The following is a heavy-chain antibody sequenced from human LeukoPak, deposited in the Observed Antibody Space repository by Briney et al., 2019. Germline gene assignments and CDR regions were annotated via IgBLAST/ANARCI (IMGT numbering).Heavy chain of an antibody. D-gene: IGHD4-17*01. CDR2: ISYYGDTK. CDR1: GFTFSSYG. CDR3: ARDGQYDYGDTNWFDP. J-gene: IGHJ5*02. Sequence: GGSLRLSCAASGFTFSSYGMHWVLHTPGKGLEWVAVISYYGDTKYYADSVKGRFTISRDNSKKTLYLQMNSLRPDDTAVYYCARDGQYDYGDTNWFDPWGQGTLVTVSS. V-gene: IGHV3-30*03.